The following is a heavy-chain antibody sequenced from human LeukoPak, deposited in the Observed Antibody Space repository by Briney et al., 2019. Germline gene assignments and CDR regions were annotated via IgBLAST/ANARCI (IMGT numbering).Heavy chain of an antibody. CDR2: ICSGGGT. D-gene: IGHD6-19*01. CDR1: GFTVSSNY. J-gene: IGHJ4*02. Sequence: GGYLRLSCAASGFTVSSNYMSWVRQAPGKGLEWVSCICSGGGTFYADSVKGRFTFSRDNSKNTLYLQMNNLRAEDTAVYYCARVTLSGGPVAACFDYWGQGTLVTVSS. CDR3: ARVTLSGGPVAACFDY. V-gene: IGHV3-53*01.